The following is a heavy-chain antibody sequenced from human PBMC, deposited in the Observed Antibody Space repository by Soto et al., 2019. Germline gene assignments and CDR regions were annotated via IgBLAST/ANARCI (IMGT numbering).Heavy chain of an antibody. CDR3: ARDHNWSSDY. CDR2: ISSSGTYI. D-gene: IGHD1-1*01. Sequence: EVQLAESGGGLVKPGGSLRLSCAASGFTFRSYSMNWVRQAPGKGLEWVSSISSSGTYIYYADSVKGRFTISRDNAKNSLYLQMNTLRAEDTAVYYCARDHNWSSDYWGQGTLVTGSS. V-gene: IGHV3-21*01. J-gene: IGHJ4*02. CDR1: GFTFRSYS.